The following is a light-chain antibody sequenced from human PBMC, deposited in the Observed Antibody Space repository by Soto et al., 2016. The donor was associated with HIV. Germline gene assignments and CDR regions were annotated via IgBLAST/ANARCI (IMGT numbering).Light chain of an antibody. CDR2: KAS. V-gene: IGKV1-5*03. J-gene: IGKJ1*01. CDR1: QSVSSW. CDR3: LQHNIYPWT. Sequence: DIQMTQSPSTLSASVGDRVTITCRASQSVSSWVAWYQQKPGKAPNLLIYKASNLESGVPSRFSGGGSGTEFTLTISSLQPDDFATYYCLQHNIYPWTFGQGTKVEIK.